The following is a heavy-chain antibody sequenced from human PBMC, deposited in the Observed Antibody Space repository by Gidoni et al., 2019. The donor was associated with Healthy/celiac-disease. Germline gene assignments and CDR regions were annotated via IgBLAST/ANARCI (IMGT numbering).Heavy chain of an antibody. CDR3: ARDRGYCSSTSCYNWFDP. J-gene: IGHJ5*02. D-gene: IGHD2-2*01. CDR2: IYYSGIT. Sequence: QVQLQESGPGLVKPSETLSLTCTVAGGSISSYYWSWIRQPPGKGLEWIGYIYYSGITNYNPSLKSRVTISVDTSKNQFSLKLSSVTAADTAVYYCARDRGYCSSTSCYNWFDPWGQGTLVTVSS. V-gene: IGHV4-59*01. CDR1: GGSISSYY.